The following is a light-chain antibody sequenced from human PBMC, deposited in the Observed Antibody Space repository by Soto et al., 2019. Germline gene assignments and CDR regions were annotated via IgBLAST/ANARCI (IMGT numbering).Light chain of an antibody. V-gene: IGKV3-15*01. CDR2: GAS. CDR1: QSVRSN. Sequence: EIVMTQSPATLSASPGERATLSCRASQSVRSNLAWYQQKPGQAPRLLIYGASTRATGIPARFSGSGSRTEFTLSIGSLQSEDFAVYYCQQYNDWPPTFGQGTKVEIK. J-gene: IGKJ1*01. CDR3: QQYNDWPPT.